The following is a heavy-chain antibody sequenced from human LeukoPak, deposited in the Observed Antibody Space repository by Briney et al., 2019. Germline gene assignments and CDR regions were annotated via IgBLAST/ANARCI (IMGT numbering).Heavy chain of an antibody. V-gene: IGHV4-59*01. D-gene: IGHD5-24*01. Sequence: SETLSLTCTVSGGSISSDYWSWIRQPPGKGLEWIGNIYYSGSTNYNPSLKSRVTISVEASKNQFSLKLSSVTAADTAVYYCAKDWRWQENTYGMNIWGQGTTVTVSS. J-gene: IGHJ6*02. CDR3: AKDWRWQENTYGMNI. CDR1: GGSISSDY. CDR2: IYYSGST.